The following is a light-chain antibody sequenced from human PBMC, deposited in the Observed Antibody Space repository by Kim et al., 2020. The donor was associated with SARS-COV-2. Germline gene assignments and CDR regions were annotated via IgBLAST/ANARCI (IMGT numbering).Light chain of an antibody. CDR2: RKD. Sequence: QRVTRSYSGGSSNIETNCAYWYQQRPGTATKLLICRKDHRRSGGPDRFAGSKSGISGSLAICGLRSEDEADYYWAAWDGGLSGRYVFGAGTNVTVL. CDR1: SSNIETNC. J-gene: IGLJ1*01. V-gene: IGLV1-47*01. CDR3: AAWDGGLSGRYV.